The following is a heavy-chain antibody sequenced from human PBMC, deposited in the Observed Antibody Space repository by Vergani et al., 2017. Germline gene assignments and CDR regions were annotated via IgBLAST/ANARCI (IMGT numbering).Heavy chain of an antibody. CDR2: IDPSDSYT. Sequence: EVQLVQSGAEVKKPGESLRISCKGSGYSFTSYWISWVRQMPXKGLEWMGRIDPSDSYTNYSPSFQGHVTISADKSISTAYLQWSSLKASDTAMYYCARHPTMIEVVTKEYYFDYWGQGTLVTVSS. CDR1: GYSFTSYW. D-gene: IGHD3-22*01. V-gene: IGHV5-10-1*01. J-gene: IGHJ4*02. CDR3: ARHPTMIEVVTKEYYFDY.